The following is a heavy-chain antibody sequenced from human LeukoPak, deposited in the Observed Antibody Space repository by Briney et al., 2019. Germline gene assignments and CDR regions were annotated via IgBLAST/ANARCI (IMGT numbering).Heavy chain of an antibody. D-gene: IGHD6-19*01. CDR3: ARGGRQWPLDY. CDR1: GYTLTSYA. J-gene: IGHJ4*02. CDR2: INTNTGNP. Sequence: GASVKVSCKASGYTLTSYAMNWVRQAPGQRVEWMGWINTNTGNPTYAQGFTGRFVFSLDTSVSTAYLQISSLKAEDTAVYYCARGGRQWPLDYWGQGTLVTVSS. V-gene: IGHV7-4-1*02.